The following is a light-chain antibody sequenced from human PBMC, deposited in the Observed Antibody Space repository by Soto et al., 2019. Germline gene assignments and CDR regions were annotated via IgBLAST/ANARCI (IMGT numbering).Light chain of an antibody. CDR2: KTS. V-gene: IGKV1-5*03. J-gene: IGKJ1*01. CDR1: QSIGVW. Sequence: DIQMTQSPSTLSASVGDRVTITCRACQSIGVWLAWYQQKPGTAPKLLIYKTSTLDSGVPLRFSGSGSGTEFTLTISSLQPDDFATYYCQQYINYFRTFGQGTKVEIK. CDR3: QQYINYFRT.